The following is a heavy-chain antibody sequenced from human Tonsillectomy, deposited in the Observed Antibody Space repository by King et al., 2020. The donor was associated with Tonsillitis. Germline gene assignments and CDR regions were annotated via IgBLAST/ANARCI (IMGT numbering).Heavy chain of an antibody. D-gene: IGHD2-15*01. J-gene: IGHJ4*02. CDR3: ARGPGYCSGGSCYLIDF. CDR2: TIPIFVTA. V-gene: IGHV1-69*01. Sequence: VQLVQSGAEVKKSGSSVKVSCKPSGGTFSSYAINWGRQAPGQGLEWMGGTIPIFVTANYVQKFQGRVTITADESTSTVYMEKSSLRYEDTAVYYCARGPGYCSGGSCYLIDFWGQGTLVTVSS. CDR1: GGTFSSYA.